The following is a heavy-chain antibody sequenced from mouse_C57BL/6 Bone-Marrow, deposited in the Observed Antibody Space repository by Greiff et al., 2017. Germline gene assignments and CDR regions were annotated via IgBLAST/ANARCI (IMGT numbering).Heavy chain of an antibody. V-gene: IGHV1-82*01. CDR3: ARSRATGTLYAMDY. Sequence: QVQLKESGPELVKPGASVKISCKASGYAFSSSWMNWVKQRPGKGLEWIGRIYPGDGDTNYNGKFKGKATLTADKSSSTAYMQLSSLTSEDSAVYFCARSRATGTLYAMDYWGQGTSVTVSS. J-gene: IGHJ4*01. D-gene: IGHD4-1*02. CDR1: GYAFSSSW. CDR2: IYPGDGDT.